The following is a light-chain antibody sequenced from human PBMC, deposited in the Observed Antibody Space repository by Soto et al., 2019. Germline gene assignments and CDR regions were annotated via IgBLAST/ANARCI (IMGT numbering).Light chain of an antibody. J-gene: IGKJ2*01. Sequence: DIQMTQSPSAMSASVGDRVTITCRASQGIANYLAWFQLRPGKVPKRLIYAVSSLQSGVPSRFSGSGSGTEFTLTISSLHPEDVATYYCLQHHSYPYTFGQGTKVDIK. CDR3: LQHHSYPYT. V-gene: IGKV1-17*03. CDR1: QGIANY. CDR2: AVS.